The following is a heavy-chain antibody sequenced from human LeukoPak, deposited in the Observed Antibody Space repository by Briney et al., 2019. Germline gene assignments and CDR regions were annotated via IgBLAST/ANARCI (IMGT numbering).Heavy chain of an antibody. D-gene: IGHD4-23*01. Sequence: GGSLRLSCAASGFTFDRFAMHWVRQAPGKGLEWVSLISGDGFTTYYVDSVKGRFTMSRDNSKNSLYLQMKSLRTEDTALYYCGRDHVYGGADYSGQGTLVTVSS. CDR3: GRDHVYGGADY. CDR2: ISGDGFTT. V-gene: IGHV3-43*02. J-gene: IGHJ4*02. CDR1: GFTFDRFA.